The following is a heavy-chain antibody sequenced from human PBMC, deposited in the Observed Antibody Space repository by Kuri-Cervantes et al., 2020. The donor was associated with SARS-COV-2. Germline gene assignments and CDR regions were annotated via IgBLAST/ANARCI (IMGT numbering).Heavy chain of an antibody. J-gene: IGHJ4*02. Sequence: GESLKISCAASGFTFSSYSMNWVRQAPGKGLEWVSSISSSSSYIYYADSVKGRFTISRDNAKNSLYLQMNSLRAEDTAVYYCARDSYYYDGSSYYYSKGFDFWGQGTLVTVSS. CDR2: ISSSSSYI. D-gene: IGHD3-22*01. CDR1: GFTFSSYS. CDR3: ARDSYYYDGSSYYYSKGFDF. V-gene: IGHV3-21*01.